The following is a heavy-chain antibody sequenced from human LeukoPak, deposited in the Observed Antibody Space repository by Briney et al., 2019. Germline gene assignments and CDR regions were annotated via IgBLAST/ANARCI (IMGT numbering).Heavy chain of an antibody. CDR3: ANGPGYCYGMDV. Sequence: GGSLRLSCAASGFTFDDYAMHWVRQAPGKGLEWVSLISGDGGSTYYADSVKGRFTISRDNSKNSLYLQMNSLRTEDTALYYCANGPGYCYGMDVWGQGTTVTVSS. CDR1: GFTFDDYA. J-gene: IGHJ6*02. D-gene: IGHD7-27*01. CDR2: ISGDGGST. V-gene: IGHV3-43*02.